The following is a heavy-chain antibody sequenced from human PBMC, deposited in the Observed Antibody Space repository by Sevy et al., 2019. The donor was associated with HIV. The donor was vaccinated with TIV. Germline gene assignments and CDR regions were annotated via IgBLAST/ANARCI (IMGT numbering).Heavy chain of an antibody. CDR3: ARDRGDSSGTFDI. D-gene: IGHD3-22*01. J-gene: IGHJ3*02. Sequence: SQSLSLTCAISGDSVSSNSAAWNWIRHSPSRGLEWLGRTYYRSKWYNDYAVSVKSRITINPDTSKNQFSLQLNSVTPEDTAVYYCARDRGDSSGTFDIWGQGTMVTVSS. V-gene: IGHV6-1*01. CDR2: TYYRSKWYN. CDR1: GDSVSSNSAA.